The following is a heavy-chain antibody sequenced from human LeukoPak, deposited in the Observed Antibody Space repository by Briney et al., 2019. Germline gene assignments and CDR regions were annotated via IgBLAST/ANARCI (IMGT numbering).Heavy chain of an antibody. V-gene: IGHV4-34*01. CDR2: INHSGST. CDR1: GGSFSGYY. J-gene: IGHJ5*02. CDR3: ARGRGYHYDSRQNNWFDP. D-gene: IGHD3-22*01. Sequence: SETLSLTCAVYGGSFSGYYWSWIRQPPGKGLEWIGEINHSGSTNYNPSLKSRVTISVDTSKNQFSLKLSSVTAADTAVYYCARGRGYHYDSRQNNWFDPWGQGTLVTVSS.